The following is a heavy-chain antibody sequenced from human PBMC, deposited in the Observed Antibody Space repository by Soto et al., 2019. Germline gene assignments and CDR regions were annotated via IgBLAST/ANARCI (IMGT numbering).Heavy chain of an antibody. V-gene: IGHV1-69*06. D-gene: IGHD6-19*01. J-gene: IGHJ6*02. CDR2: IIPIFGTA. CDR3: ARDPGSGWPYYYYGMDA. CDR1: GGTFSSYA. Sequence: SVKVSCKASGGTFSSYAISWVRQAPGQGLEWMGGIIPIFGTANYAQKFQGRVTITADKSTSTAYMELSSLRSEDTAVYYCARDPGSGWPYYYYGMDAWGQGTTVTVSS.